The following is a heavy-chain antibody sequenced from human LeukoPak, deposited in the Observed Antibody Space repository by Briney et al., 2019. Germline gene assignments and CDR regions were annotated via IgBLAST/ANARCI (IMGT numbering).Heavy chain of an antibody. J-gene: IGHJ4*02. D-gene: IGHD3-22*01. CDR1: GFTFSSYA. Sequence: GGSLRLSCAAYGFTFSSYAMHWVRQAPGKGLEWVAVIPYDGSNKYYADSVKGRFTISRDNSKNTLYLQMNSLRTEDTAVYYCARLYENIGYSLDYWGQGTLVTVSS. V-gene: IGHV3-30-3*01. CDR2: IPYDGSNK. CDR3: ARLYENIGYSLDY.